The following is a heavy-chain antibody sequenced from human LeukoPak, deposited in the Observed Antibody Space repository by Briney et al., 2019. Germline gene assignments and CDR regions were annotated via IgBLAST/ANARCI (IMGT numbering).Heavy chain of an antibody. CDR1: GYTFTGYY. CDR2: INPNSGGT. D-gene: IGHD3-10*01. CDR3: ARGSVRGVYYYGMDV. Sequence: AASVKVSCKASGYTFTGYYMHWVRQAPGQGLEWMGWINPNSGGTNYAQKFQGWATMTRDTSISTAYMELSRLRSDDTAVYYCARGSVRGVYYYGMDVWGKGTTVTVSS. J-gene: IGHJ6*04. V-gene: IGHV1-2*04.